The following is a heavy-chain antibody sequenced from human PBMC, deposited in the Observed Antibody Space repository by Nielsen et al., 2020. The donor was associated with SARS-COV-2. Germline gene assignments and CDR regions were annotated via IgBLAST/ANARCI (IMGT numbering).Heavy chain of an antibody. CDR1: GYTFTNYY. V-gene: IGHV1-46*01. CDR3: ARDDTVTMYYYSYYGMDV. D-gene: IGHD4-17*01. J-gene: IGHJ6*02. Sequence: ASVTVSCKASGYTFTNYYMHWVRQAPGQGLEWMGIINTSDGSTTYAQKFQGRVTMTRDTSTRTVYMELRSLRSEDTAVYYCARDDTVTMYYYSYYGMDVWGQGTTVTVSS. CDR2: INTSDGST.